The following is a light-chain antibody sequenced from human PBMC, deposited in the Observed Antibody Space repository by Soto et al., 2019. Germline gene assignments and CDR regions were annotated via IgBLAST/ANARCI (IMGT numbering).Light chain of an antibody. CDR1: QSVSSSY. CDR3: QQYGDSPLT. CDR2: NAF. Sequence: IVLTQSPGTLSLSPGERATLSCRASQSVSSSYLAWYQQKPGQAPRLLIYNAFNRATGIPDRFSGSGSGTDFTLTISSLEPEDSALYYCQQYGDSPLTFGGGTKV. J-gene: IGKJ4*01. V-gene: IGKV3-20*01.